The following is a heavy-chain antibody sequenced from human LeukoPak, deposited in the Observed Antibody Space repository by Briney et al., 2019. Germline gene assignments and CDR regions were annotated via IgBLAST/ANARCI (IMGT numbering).Heavy chain of an antibody. CDR1: GFTFSDYY. CDR2: ISGSGSTV. J-gene: IGHJ4*02. D-gene: IGHD6-19*01. CDR3: AKDGSGWIDY. V-gene: IGHV3-11*04. Sequence: GGSLRLSCAASGFTFSDYYMSWIRQAPGKGLEWVSYISGSGSTVYYAASVRGRFTISRDNAKNSLFLQMNSLRAEDTAVYYCAKDGSGWIDYWGQGTLVTVSS.